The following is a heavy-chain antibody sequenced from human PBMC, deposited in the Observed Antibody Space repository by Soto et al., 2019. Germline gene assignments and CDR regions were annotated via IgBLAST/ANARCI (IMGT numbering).Heavy chain of an antibody. CDR1: GGTFSSYA. CDR3: ARRVPAAGYYYGMDV. J-gene: IGHJ6*02. CDR2: IISIYGTA. D-gene: IGHD2-2*01. Sequence: QVQLVQSGAEVKKPGSSVKVSCKASGGTFSSYAISWVRQAPGQGLEWMGGIISIYGTANYAQKFQGRVTITADECRSTAYMERSSLRSEDTAVYYCARRVPAAGYYYGMDVWGQGTTVTVSS. V-gene: IGHV1-69*12.